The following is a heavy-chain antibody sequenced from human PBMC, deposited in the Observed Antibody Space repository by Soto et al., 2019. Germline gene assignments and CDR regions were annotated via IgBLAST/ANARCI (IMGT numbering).Heavy chain of an antibody. J-gene: IGHJ6*02. CDR1: EFTFSRFT. V-gene: IGHV3-30-3*01. CDR2: ISYEGSNK. CDR3: ARDSYGMDV. Sequence: QVQLVESGGGVVQPGRSLRLSCAASEFTFSRFTMHWVRHAPAKGLEWVAVISYEGSNKYYADSVKGRFTISRDNSKNTLYLQMNSLRAEDTALYYCARDSYGMDVWGQGITVTVSS.